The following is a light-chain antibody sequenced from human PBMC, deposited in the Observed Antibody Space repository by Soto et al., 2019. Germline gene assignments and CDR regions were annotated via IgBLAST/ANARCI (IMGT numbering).Light chain of an antibody. V-gene: IGKV3-11*01. Sequence: IVLTQSPGTLSLSPVDSATLSCRASQRVNTYLAWYQQRPGQSPRLLIYDTSNRATGIPARFSGRGSGTDFILTISSLEPEDVGFYYCQQRSDWPLTFGGGTKVDIK. CDR2: DTS. J-gene: IGKJ4*01. CDR3: QQRSDWPLT. CDR1: QRVNTY.